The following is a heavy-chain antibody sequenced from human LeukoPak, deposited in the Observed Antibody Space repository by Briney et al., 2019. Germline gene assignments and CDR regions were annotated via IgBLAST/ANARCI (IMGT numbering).Heavy chain of an antibody. J-gene: IGHJ4*02. CDR2: IYPNSGGT. V-gene: IGHV1-2*02. D-gene: IGHD4-17*01. CDR3: AREHMTRVTLDY. Sequence: ASVKISCKASGYTFTNYYIHWVRQAPGQGLEWMGWIYPNSGGTKYAQKFQGRVTMTRDTSISTAYLELSRLRSDDTAVYYCAREHMTRVTLDYWGQGTLVTVSS. CDR1: GYTFTNYY.